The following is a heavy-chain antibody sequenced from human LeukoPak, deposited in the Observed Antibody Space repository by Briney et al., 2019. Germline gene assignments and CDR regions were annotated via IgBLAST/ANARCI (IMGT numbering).Heavy chain of an antibody. Sequence: PGGSLKLSCAASGFTFSGSAMHWVRQASGKGLEWVGRIRSKANSYATAYAASVKGRFTISRDDSKNTAYLQMNSLRAEDTALYYCARGLVAYCTNGVCSFDYWGQGTLVTVSS. D-gene: IGHD2-8*01. CDR2: IRSKANSYAT. J-gene: IGHJ4*02. CDR1: GFTFSGSA. V-gene: IGHV3-73*01. CDR3: ARGLVAYCTNGVCSFDY.